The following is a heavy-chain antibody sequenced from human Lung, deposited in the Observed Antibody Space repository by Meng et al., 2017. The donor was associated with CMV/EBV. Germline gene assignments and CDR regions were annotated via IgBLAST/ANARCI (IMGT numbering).Heavy chain of an antibody. CDR3: ARFDPLWSCYIREAAFDI. CDR1: GYTFSSYD. D-gene: IGHD3-3*01. Sequence: ASXXVSRKASGYTFSSYDISWVRQAPGQGLEWMGWISLYNGNTNSAQKFQGRVTMTTDTSTETAYMELRSLRADDTAVYYCARFDPLWSCYIREAAFDIWGQGXMVTVSS. CDR2: ISLYNGNT. J-gene: IGHJ3*02. V-gene: IGHV1-18*01.